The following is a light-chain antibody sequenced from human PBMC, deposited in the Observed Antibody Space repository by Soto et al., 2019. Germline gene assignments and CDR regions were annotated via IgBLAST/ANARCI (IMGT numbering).Light chain of an antibody. CDR1: QSVGSN. Sequence: EVVMTQSPDSLSVSPGERVTLSCRASQSVGSNLAWYQQKRGQVPRLLIYGASTRATGISVRFSGSGSGTEFTLAISSLQSEDFAVYYCQQYNDWPITFGGGTTVEIK. CDR2: GAS. CDR3: QQYNDWPIT. V-gene: IGKV3-15*01. J-gene: IGKJ4*01.